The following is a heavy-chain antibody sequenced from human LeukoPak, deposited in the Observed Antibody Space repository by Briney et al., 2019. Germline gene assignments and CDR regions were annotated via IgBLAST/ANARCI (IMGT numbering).Heavy chain of an antibody. CDR3: ARDGGIVGASSYYYYMDV. CDR1: GYTFTGYY. Sequence: RRASVKVSCKASGYTFTGYYMHWVRQAPGQGLEWMGWINPNSGGTNYAQKFQGRVTMTRDTSISIAYMELSRLRSDDTAVYYCARDGGIVGASSYYYYMDVWGKGTTVTISS. D-gene: IGHD1-26*01. V-gene: IGHV1-2*02. J-gene: IGHJ6*03. CDR2: INPNSGGT.